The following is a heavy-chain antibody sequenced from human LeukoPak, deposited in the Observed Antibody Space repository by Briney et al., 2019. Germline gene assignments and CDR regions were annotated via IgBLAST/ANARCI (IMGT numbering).Heavy chain of an antibody. J-gene: IGHJ4*02. CDR3: ASPAAVAKDGGLFDY. CDR1: GFTFSSYA. Sequence: PGRSLRLSCAASGFTFSSYAMHWVRQAPGKGLEWVAVISYDGSNKYYADSVKGRFTISRDNSKNTLYLQMNSLRAEDTAVYYCASPAAVAKDGGLFDYWGQGTLVTVSS. CDR2: ISYDGSNK. D-gene: IGHD6-19*01. V-gene: IGHV3-30-3*01.